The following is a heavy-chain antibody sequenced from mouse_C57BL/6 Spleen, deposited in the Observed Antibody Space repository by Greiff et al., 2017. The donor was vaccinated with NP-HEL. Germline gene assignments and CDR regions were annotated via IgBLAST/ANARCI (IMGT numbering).Heavy chain of an antibody. V-gene: IGHV1-4*01. CDR3: ASHYGDFDY. CDR2: INPSSGYT. D-gene: IGHD1-2*01. Sequence: QVQLKESGAELARPGASVKMSCKASGYTFTSYTMHWVKQRPGQGLEWIGYINPSSGYTKYNQKFKDKATLTEDKSSSTAYMQLSGLTSEDSAVYYCASHYGDFDYWGQGTTLTVSS. CDR1: GYTFTSYT. J-gene: IGHJ2*01.